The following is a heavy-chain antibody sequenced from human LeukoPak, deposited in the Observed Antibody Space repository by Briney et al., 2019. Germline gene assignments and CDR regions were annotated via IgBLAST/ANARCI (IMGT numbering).Heavy chain of an antibody. Sequence: GASVKVSCKASGGTFSSYAISWVRQAPGQGLEWMGGIIPIFGTANYAQKFQGRVTITTDESTSTAYMELSSLRSEDTAVYYCASYGYYDSSGYYYFDYWGQGTLVTVSS. D-gene: IGHD3-22*01. CDR1: GGTFSSYA. CDR2: IIPIFGTA. CDR3: ASYGYYDSSGYYYFDY. J-gene: IGHJ4*02. V-gene: IGHV1-69*05.